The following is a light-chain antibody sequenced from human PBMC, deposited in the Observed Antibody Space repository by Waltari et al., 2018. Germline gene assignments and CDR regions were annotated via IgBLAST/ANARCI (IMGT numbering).Light chain of an antibody. Sequence: QSALTQPASVSGSTGQSITIPCTGANSDVGGYNYVSWYQQYPGKAPKLIIYDVTQRPSGISNRFSGSKSGNTASLTISGLQTEDEAYYHCGSYTARSTYVFGTGTKVTVL. V-gene: IGLV2-14*03. CDR1: NSDVGGYNY. CDR2: DVT. CDR3: GSYTARSTYV. J-gene: IGLJ1*01.